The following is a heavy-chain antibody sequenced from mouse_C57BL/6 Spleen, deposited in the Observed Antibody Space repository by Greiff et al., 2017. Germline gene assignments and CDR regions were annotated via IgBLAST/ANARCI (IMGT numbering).Heavy chain of an antibody. CDR3: ARRAYYSNYLYYFDY. V-gene: IGHV1-52*01. CDR2: IDPSDSET. J-gene: IGHJ2*01. D-gene: IGHD2-5*01. CDR1: GYTFTSYW. Sequence: VQLQQPGAELVRPGSSVKLSCKASGYTFTSYWMHWVKQRPIQGLEWIGNIDPSDSETHYNQKFKDKATLTVDKSSSTAYMQLSSLTSEDSAVYYCARRAYYSNYLYYFDYWCQGTTLTVSS.